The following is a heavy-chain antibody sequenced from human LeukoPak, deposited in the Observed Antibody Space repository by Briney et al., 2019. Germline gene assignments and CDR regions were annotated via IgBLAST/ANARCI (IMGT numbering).Heavy chain of an antibody. CDR1: GFTFDDYA. Sequence: GGSLRLSCAASGFTFDDYAMHWVRQAPGKGLEWVSDISWNSGSIGYADSVKGRFTISRDNAKNSLYLQMNSLRAEDTALYYCAKDMRSIAAAGSLDYWGQGTLLTVSS. CDR3: AKDMRSIAAAGSLDY. J-gene: IGHJ4*02. CDR2: ISWNSGSI. D-gene: IGHD6-13*01. V-gene: IGHV3-9*01.